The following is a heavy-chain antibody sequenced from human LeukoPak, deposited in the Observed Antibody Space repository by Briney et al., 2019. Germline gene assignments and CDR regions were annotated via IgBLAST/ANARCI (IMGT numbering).Heavy chain of an antibody. V-gene: IGHV4-59*01. CDR1: GGSISSYY. D-gene: IGHD6-13*01. J-gene: IGHJ4*02. CDR3: ARTASIAAAGTREVYFDY. Sequence: PSETLSLTCTVSGGSISSYYWSWIRQPPGKGLEWIGYIYYSGSTNYNPSLKSRVTISVDTSKNQFSLKLSSVTAAGTAVYYCARTASIAAAGTREVYFDYWGQGTLVTVSS. CDR2: IYYSGST.